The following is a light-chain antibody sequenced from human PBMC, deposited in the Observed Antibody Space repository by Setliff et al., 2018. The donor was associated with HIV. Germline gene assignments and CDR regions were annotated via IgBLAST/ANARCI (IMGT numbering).Light chain of an antibody. CDR1: SSDVGRYNF. Sequence: ALTQPASVSGSPGQSVTISCTGASSDVGRYNFVSWYQQHPGKAPKLMIYDVDNRPAGVSNRFSGSKSGNTASLAISGLQAEDEADYYCSSYTSSSTLVFGGGTKATVL. V-gene: IGLV2-14*03. CDR3: SSYTSSSTLV. CDR2: DVD. J-gene: IGLJ3*02.